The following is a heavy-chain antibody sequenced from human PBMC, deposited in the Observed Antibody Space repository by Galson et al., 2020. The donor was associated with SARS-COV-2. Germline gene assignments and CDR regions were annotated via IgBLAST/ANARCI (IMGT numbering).Heavy chain of an antibody. D-gene: IGHD5-18*01. CDR1: GGSISSYY. Sequence: SETLSLTCTVSGGSISSYYWSWIRQPPGKGLEWIGNIYYSGVTNYNPSLKSRLTMSVDTSRNQISLKLSSVTDADTAVYYCARYSSGGYFFDYWGQGALVTVSS. CDR2: IYYSGVT. V-gene: IGHV4-59*01. J-gene: IGHJ4*02. CDR3: ARYSSGGYFFDY.